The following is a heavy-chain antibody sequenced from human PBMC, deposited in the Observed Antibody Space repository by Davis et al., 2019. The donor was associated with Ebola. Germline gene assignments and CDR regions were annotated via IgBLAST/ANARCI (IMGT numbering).Heavy chain of an antibody. CDR1: GCTFSSYA. V-gene: IGHV1-69*13. CDR3: ARGLLWFGELLPHYYFDY. Sequence: AASVKVSCKASGCTFSSYAISWVRQAPGQGLEWMGGIIPIFGTANYAQKFQGRVTITADESTSTAYMELSSLRSEDTAVYYCARGLLWFGELLPHYYFDYWGQGTLVTVSS. D-gene: IGHD3-10*01. CDR2: IIPIFGTA. J-gene: IGHJ4*02.